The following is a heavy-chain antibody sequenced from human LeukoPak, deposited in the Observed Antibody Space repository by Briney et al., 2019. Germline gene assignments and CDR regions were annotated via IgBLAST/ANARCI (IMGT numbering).Heavy chain of an antibody. CDR1: GYTFTSYD. CDR3: APTRSYGDYGLDY. V-gene: IGHV1-69*13. D-gene: IGHD4-17*01. Sequence: ASVKVSCKASGYTFTSYDINWVRQAPGQGLEWMGGIIPIFGTANYAQKFQGRVTITADESTSTAYMELSSLRSEDTAVYYCAPTRSYGDYGLDYWGQGTLVTVSS. J-gene: IGHJ4*02. CDR2: IIPIFGTA.